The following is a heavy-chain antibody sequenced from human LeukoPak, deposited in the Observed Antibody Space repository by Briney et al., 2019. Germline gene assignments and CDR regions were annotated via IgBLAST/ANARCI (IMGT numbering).Heavy chain of an antibody. V-gene: IGHV1-2*02. CDR3: VYSGGYSYGYAAFDI. Sequence: ASVKVSCKASGYTFTGYYMHWVRQAPGQGLEWMGWINPNSGGTNYAQKFQGRVTMTRDTSISTAYVELSRPRSDDTAVYYCVYSGGYSYGYAAFDIWGQGTMVTVSS. D-gene: IGHD5-18*01. CDR2: INPNSGGT. CDR1: GYTFTGYY. J-gene: IGHJ3*02.